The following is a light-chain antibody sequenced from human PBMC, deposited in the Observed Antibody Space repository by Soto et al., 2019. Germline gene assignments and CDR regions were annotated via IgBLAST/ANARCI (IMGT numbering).Light chain of an antibody. CDR2: DAS. CDR3: QQYNSYSYT. V-gene: IGKV1-5*01. J-gene: IGKJ5*01. Sequence: DIQMTQSPSILSASVGDRVTITCRTSQSISSWLAWYQQKPGKAPKLLIYDASSLESGVPPRFSGSGSGTEFTLTISSLQPDDFATYYCQQYNSYSYTFGQGTRLEIK. CDR1: QSISSW.